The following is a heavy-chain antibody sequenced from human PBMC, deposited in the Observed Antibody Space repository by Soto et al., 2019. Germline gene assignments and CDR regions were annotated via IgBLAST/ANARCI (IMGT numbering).Heavy chain of an antibody. D-gene: IGHD4-4*01. V-gene: IGHV3-7*03. CDR1: GFSFSGYW. Sequence: EIQLMQSGGGLARPGGSLRLSCAASGFSFSGYWMSWVRQAPGKGPEWVANIKEDGTEQHYVDSVKGRFTISRDNSENSLFLQMNNLRAENSAIYYRAITTSTVSYWFDPWGPGTQVTVSS. CDR3: AITTSTVSYWFDP. J-gene: IGHJ5*02. CDR2: IKEDGTEQ.